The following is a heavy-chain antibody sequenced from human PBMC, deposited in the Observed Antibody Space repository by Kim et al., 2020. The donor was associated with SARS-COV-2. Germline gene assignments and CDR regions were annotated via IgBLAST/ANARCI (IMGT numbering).Heavy chain of an antibody. V-gene: IGHV3-13*01. CDR3: ARGGIAAAGYYFDY. Sequence: PGSVKGRFTTSREKAKNSLYLQMNSLRAGDTAVYYCARGGIAAAGYYFDYWGQGTLVTVSS. D-gene: IGHD6-13*01. J-gene: IGHJ4*02.